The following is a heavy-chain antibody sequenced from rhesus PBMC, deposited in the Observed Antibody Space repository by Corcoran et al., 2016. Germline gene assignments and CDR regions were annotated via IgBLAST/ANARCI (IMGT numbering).Heavy chain of an antibody. V-gene: IGHV4-65*01. D-gene: IGHD2-15*01. CDR3: ARETGVLTALFDY. CDR1: GGSISSSNW. J-gene: IGHJ4*01. Sequence: QVQLQESGPGLVKPSETLSLTCAVSGGSISSSNWWSWIRQPPGKGLEWIGYISGSSGSTYYNPSLKSRVTISTDTSKNQFSLKLSSVTAADTAVYYCARETGVLTALFDYWGQGVLVTVSS. CDR2: ISGSSGST.